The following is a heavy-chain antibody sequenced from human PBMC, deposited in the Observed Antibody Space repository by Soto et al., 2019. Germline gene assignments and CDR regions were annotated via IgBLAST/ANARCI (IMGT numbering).Heavy chain of an antibody. V-gene: IGHV1-8*01. Sequence: QVQLVQSGAEVKKPGASVKVSCKASGYTFTSYDINWVRQATGQGLEWMGWMNPNSGNTGYAQKFQGRVTMTRNTSISTAYMGLSRRRSEDTAVYYCARGGQGGGYSSGDAVSWFDPWGQGTLVPVSS. J-gene: IGHJ5*02. CDR3: ARGGQGGGYSSGDAVSWFDP. CDR1: GYTFTSYD. CDR2: MNPNSGNT. D-gene: IGHD6-19*01.